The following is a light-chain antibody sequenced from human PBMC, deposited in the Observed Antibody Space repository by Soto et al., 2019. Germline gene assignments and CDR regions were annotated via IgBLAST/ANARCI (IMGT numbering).Light chain of an antibody. CDR2: EVS. CDR1: SSDVGGYNY. CDR3: SSYTSSSTLRV. J-gene: IGLJ3*02. Sequence: QSVLTQPASVSGSPGQSITISCTGTSSDVGGYNYVSWYQQHPGKAPKLMIYEVSNRPSGVSNRFSGSKSGNTASLTISGLQAEDEADYYCSSYTSSSTLRVFGGGTK. V-gene: IGLV2-14*01.